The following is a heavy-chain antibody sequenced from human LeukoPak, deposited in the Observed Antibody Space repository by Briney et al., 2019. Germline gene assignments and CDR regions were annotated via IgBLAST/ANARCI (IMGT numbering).Heavy chain of an antibody. V-gene: IGHV3-30*02. CDR1: GFTFSSYG. Sequence: GGSLRLSCAASGFTFSSYGMHWVRQAPGKGLEWVAFIRYDGSNKYYADSVKGRFTISRDNSKNTLYLQMNSLRAEDTAVYYCAKDRLPGLAAALNYWGQGTLVTVSS. CDR2: IRYDGSNK. J-gene: IGHJ4*02. D-gene: IGHD6-13*01. CDR3: AKDRLPGLAAALNY.